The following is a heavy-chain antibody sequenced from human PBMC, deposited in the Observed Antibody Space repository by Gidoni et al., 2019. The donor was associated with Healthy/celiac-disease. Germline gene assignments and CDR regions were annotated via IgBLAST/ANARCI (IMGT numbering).Heavy chain of an antibody. CDR2: TYYSGST. J-gene: IGHJ2*01. CDR3: ARQEGGYDFWSGCFDL. D-gene: IGHD3-3*01. CDR1: GGSISSSSYY. V-gene: IGHV4-39*01. Sequence: QLQLQESGPGLVKPSETLSLTCTVSGGSISSSSYYWGWLRQPPGKGLEWIGSTYYSGSTYYNPSLKSRVTISVDTSKNQFSLKLSSVTAADTAVYYCARQEGGYDFWSGCFDLWGRGTLVTVSS.